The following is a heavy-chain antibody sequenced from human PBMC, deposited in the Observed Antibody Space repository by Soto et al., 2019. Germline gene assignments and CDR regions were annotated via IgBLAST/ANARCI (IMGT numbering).Heavy chain of an antibody. CDR2: IDPSDSYT. V-gene: IGHV5-10-1*01. CDR1: GYSFSTYW. J-gene: IGHJ5*02. CDR3: ARRKHDFGHYWFDP. Sequence: GESLKISCKGSGYSFSTYWISWVRQMPGKGLEWMGRIDPSDSYTDYSPSFQGHVTISADKSISTAYLQWSSLKASDTAMYYCARRKHDFGHYWFDPWGQGTMVTVSS. D-gene: IGHD4-17*01.